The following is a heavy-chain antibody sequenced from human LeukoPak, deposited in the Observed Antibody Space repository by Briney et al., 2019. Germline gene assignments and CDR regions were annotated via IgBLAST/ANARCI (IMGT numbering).Heavy chain of an antibody. V-gene: IGHV3-21*01. CDR1: GFTFSSYG. Sequence: GGSLRLSCAASGFTFSSYGMVWVRQAPGKGLEWVSPITSDSTYIYYADSVKGRFTISRDNAKNSLYLQMNSLRAEDTAVYYCGIDFTSWGQGTLVTVSS. J-gene: IGHJ5*02. CDR3: GIDFTS. CDR2: ITSDSTYI.